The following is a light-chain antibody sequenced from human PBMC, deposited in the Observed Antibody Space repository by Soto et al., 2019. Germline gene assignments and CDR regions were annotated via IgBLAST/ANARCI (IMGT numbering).Light chain of an antibody. J-gene: IGKJ1*01. CDR3: QQYGSSPRT. Sequence: EIVLPQSPGTLSLSPGESSPFSCRASQSVSSNYLAWYQQKPGQATRLLIYGAFKRATGIPDRFSGSGSGTDFTLTISRMEPEEFAVYCCQQYGSSPRTFGKGNKVDIK. CDR2: GAF. CDR1: QSVSSNY. V-gene: IGKV3-20*01.